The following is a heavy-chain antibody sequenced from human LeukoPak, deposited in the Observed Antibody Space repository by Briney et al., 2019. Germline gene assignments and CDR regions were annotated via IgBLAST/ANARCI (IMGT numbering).Heavy chain of an antibody. CDR2: IYYSGST. D-gene: IGHD6-19*01. J-gene: IGHJ4*02. CDR3: ARRGDSSGSLDY. V-gene: IGHV4-59*01. CDR1: GDSISSYY. Sequence: SETLSLTCTVSGDSISSYYWSWIRQPPGKGLEWIGYIYYSGSTNYNPSLKSRVTISVDTSKNQFSLKLSSVTAADTAVYYCARRGDSSGSLDYWGQGTLVTVSS.